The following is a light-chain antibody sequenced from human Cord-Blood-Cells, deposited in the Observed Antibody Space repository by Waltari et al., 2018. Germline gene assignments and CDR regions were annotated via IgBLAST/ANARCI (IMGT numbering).Light chain of an antibody. CDR2: DAS. J-gene: IGKJ4*01. Sequence: MGLTQSPATLSLYPGERATLSCRASQSVSSYLAWYQQKPGQAPRLLIYDASNRPTGIQARFSGSGSGTDFTLTISSLEPEDFAVYYCQQRSNWPPFTFGGGTKVEIK. V-gene: IGKV3-11*01. CDR1: QSVSSY. CDR3: QQRSNWPPFT.